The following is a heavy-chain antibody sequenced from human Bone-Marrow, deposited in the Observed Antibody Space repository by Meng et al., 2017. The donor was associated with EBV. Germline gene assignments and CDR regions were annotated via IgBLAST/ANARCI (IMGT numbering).Heavy chain of an antibody. D-gene: IGHD2-21*02. CDR1: GGTFSSYA. Sequence: QVQVWSSVAEVKKPGSSVKGSWKASGGTFSSYAISWVRQAPGQGLEWMGGIIPIFGTANYAQKFQGRVTITADESTSTAYMELSSLRSEDTAVYYCARDAPCGGDCYSYYWGQGTLVTVSS. V-gene: IGHV1-69*01. CDR3: ARDAPCGGDCYSYY. CDR2: IIPIFGTA. J-gene: IGHJ4*02.